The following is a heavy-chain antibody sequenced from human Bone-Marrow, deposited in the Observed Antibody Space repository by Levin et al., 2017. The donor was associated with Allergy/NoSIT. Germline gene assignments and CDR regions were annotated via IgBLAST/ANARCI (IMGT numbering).Heavy chain of an antibody. D-gene: IGHD6-13*01. CDR3: ARAAGAAGRGGMDV. Sequence: GESLKISCATSGFPFSTYGMAWVRQAPGKGLEWVASITTTSNYIHYADSVKGRFTISRDNAKNSLSLQMNRLRGEDTAVYYCARAAGAAGRGGMDVWGQGAAVTVSS. CDR2: ITTTSNYI. CDR1: GFPFSTYG. V-gene: IGHV3-21*01. J-gene: IGHJ6*02.